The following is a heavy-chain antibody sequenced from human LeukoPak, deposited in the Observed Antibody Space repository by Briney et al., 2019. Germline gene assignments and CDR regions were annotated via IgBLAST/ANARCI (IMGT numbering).Heavy chain of an antibody. Sequence: PSGTLSLTCGVSGGSISSTNWWSWVRQPPGQGLEWIGEISLTGDTNYRPSLKSRVTISVDASKNQLSLKLSSVTAADTAVYYCARGGVSSHWFGSWGQGTLVTVSS. CDR2: ISLTGDT. J-gene: IGHJ5*01. D-gene: IGHD6-13*01. V-gene: IGHV4-4*02. CDR3: ARGGVSSHWFGS. CDR1: GGSISSTNW.